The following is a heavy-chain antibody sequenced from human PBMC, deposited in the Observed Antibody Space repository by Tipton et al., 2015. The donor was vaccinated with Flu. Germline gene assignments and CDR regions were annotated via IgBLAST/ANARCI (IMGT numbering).Heavy chain of an antibody. CDR1: GGSIVDSTYY. Sequence: TLSLTCTVSGGSIVDSTYYWDWIRQTPGKGLEWIGSVYYYGNTYYNPSLESRVTISIDTSKNQFFLKLNSVSAADTAVFYCTRRGGGYKYLYGMDVWGQGTTVIVSS. V-gene: IGHV4-39*01. CDR3: TRRGGGYKYLYGMDV. CDR2: VYYYGNT. D-gene: IGHD2-15*01. J-gene: IGHJ6*02.